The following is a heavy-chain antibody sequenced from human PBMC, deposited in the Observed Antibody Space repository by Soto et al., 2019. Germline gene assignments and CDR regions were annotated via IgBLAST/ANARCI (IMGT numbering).Heavy chain of an antibody. CDR2: ISYEGSNK. Sequence: QVQLVESGGGVVQPGRSLRLSCTASRFTFSDYVMHWVRQAPGKGLEWVAVISYEGSNKYYADSVKGRFTISRDNSKNTLYLQMNSLRAEDTAVYYCVRGGRGYYDGSGQIDYWGQGTLVSVSS. CDR1: RFTFSDYV. CDR3: VRGGRGYYDGSGQIDY. V-gene: IGHV3-30-3*01. D-gene: IGHD3-22*01. J-gene: IGHJ4*02.